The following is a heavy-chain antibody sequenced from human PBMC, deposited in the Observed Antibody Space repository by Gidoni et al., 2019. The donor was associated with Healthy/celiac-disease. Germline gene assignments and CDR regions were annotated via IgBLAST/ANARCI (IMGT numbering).Heavy chain of an antibody. V-gene: IGHV4-34*01. CDR1: GGSFSGYY. CDR2: INHSGST. J-gene: IGHJ6*02. D-gene: IGHD5-18*01. Sequence: QVQLQQWGAGLLKPSETLSLTCAVYGGSFSGYYWSWIRQPPGKGLEWIGEINHSGSTNYNPSLKSRVTISVDTSKNQFSLKLSSVTAADTAVYYCARRARGYSYGYYYYGMDVWGQGTTVTVSS. CDR3: ARRARGYSYGYYYYGMDV.